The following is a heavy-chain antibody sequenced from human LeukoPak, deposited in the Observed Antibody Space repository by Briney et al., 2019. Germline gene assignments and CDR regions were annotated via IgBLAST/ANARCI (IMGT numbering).Heavy chain of an antibody. D-gene: IGHD6-19*01. V-gene: IGHV3-7*01. CDR2: IKQDGSEK. CDR1: GFTFSSCW. Sequence: GGSLRLSCAASGFTFSSCWMSWVRQAPGKGLEWVASIKQDGSEKYYVDSVKGRFTISRDNAKNSLYLQMNSLRAEDTAVYYCATRSGWYLTSFDYWGQGTLVTVSS. J-gene: IGHJ4*02. CDR3: ATRSGWYLTSFDY.